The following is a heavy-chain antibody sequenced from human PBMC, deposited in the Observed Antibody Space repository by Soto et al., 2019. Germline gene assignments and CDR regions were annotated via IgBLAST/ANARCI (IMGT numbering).Heavy chain of an antibody. CDR2: ISAYSGNT. Sequence: ASVKVSCKASGYTFLSYGISWVRQAPGQGLEWMGWISAYSGNTDYAQSLHDRVTLTTDTSTSTAYMELRSLTSDDTAVYYCARNSSGSSFDSWGQGTMGTVSS. J-gene: IGHJ4*02. CDR3: ARNSSGSSFDS. V-gene: IGHV1-18*01. D-gene: IGHD1-26*01. CDR1: GYTFLSYG.